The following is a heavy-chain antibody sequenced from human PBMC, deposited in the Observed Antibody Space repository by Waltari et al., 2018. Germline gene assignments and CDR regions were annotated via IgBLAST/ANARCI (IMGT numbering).Heavy chain of an antibody. CDR3: ARVSSVWSLGF. CDR2: ISGSSGTT. D-gene: IGHD6-13*01. V-gene: IGHV4-38-2*01. Sequence: QVQLQESGPGLVKPSETLSLTCAVSGYSISSGYYWGWIRQPPGKGLEYIGYISGSSGTTNYNPSLKSLVTISKDTSKNQFSLKLISVTAADTAVYYCARVSSVWSLGFWGQGALVTVSS. J-gene: IGHJ1*01. CDR1: GYSISSGYY.